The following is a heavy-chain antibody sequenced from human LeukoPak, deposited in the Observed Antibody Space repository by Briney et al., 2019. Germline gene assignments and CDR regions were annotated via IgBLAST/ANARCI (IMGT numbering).Heavy chain of an antibody. D-gene: IGHD3-22*01. CDR3: ARRYYYDTSGFSGGNLYYFDY. CDR1: GYSFTSYW. V-gene: IGHV5-51*01. CDR2: IYPGDSDT. J-gene: IGHJ4*02. Sequence: GESLKISCKGSGYSFTSYWISWVRQMPGKGLEWMGIIYPGDSDTRYSPSFQGQVTISADKSISTAYLQWSSLKASDTAMYYCARRYYYDTSGFSGGNLYYFDYWGQGTLVTVSS.